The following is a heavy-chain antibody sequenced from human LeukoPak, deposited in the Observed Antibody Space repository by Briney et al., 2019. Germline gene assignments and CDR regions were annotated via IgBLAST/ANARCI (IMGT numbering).Heavy chain of an antibody. V-gene: IGHV1-2*02. Sequence: GASVKVSCKASAYTFTGYYMHWVRQAPGQGLEWMGWTNPNSGGTNYAQKFQGRVTMTRDTSISTAYMELSRLRSEDTAVYYCATMSRLGATTSRFDYWGQGTLVTVSS. CDR1: AYTFTGYY. CDR2: TNPNSGGT. D-gene: IGHD1-26*01. CDR3: ATMSRLGATTSRFDY. J-gene: IGHJ4*02.